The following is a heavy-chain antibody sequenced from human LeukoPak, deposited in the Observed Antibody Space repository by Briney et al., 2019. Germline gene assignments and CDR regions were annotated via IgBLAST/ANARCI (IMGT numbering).Heavy chain of an antibody. CDR3: AKDGIAARPGGYYFDY. J-gene: IGHJ4*02. Sequence: GGSLRLSCAASGFIFSNYGMHWVRQAPGKGLEWVAIIYYGGSNNYYADSVKGRFTISRDNSKSTLYLQMNSLRPEDTAVYYCAKDGIAARPGGYYFDYWGQGTLVTVSS. D-gene: IGHD6-6*01. CDR2: IYYGGSNN. V-gene: IGHV3-30*18. CDR1: GFIFSNYG.